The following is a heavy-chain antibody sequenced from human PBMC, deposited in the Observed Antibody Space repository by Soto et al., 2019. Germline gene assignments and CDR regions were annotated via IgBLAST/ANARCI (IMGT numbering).Heavy chain of an antibody. CDR3: AGNGGNSV. V-gene: IGHV3-53*01. CDR2: IYNTGDT. CDR1: GFTVTSHH. Sequence: EVQLVESGGGLTQPGGSLRLSCAVSGFTVTSHHVTWVRQATGKGLEWVSVIYNTGDTYYADSVKGRFAVSRDNSKNTVYLQMNSLSTDDTAVYYCAGNGGNSVWGQGTLVTVSS. D-gene: IGHD2-21*02. J-gene: IGHJ4*02.